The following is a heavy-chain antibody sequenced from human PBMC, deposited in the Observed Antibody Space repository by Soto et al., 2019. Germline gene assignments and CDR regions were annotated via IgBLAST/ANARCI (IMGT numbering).Heavy chain of an antibody. D-gene: IGHD6-19*01. CDR2: IWYDGSNK. V-gene: IGHV3-33*01. CDR1: GFTFSSYG. J-gene: IGHJ4*02. Sequence: QVQLVESGGGVVQPGRSLRLSCAASGFTFSSYGIHWVRQAPGKGLEWVAVIWYDGSNKYYEDSVKGRFTISRDNSKNTLYLQMNSLRAEDTAVYYCARDRYSSGWYDLDYWGQGTLVTVSS. CDR3: ARDRYSSGWYDLDY.